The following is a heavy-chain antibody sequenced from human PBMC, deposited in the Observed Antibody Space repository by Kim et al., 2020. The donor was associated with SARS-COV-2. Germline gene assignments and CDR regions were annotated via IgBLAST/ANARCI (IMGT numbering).Heavy chain of an antibody. Sequence: ASVKVSCKVSGYTFTSYDINWVRQATGQGLEWMGWMNPNSGNTGYAQNFQGRVTMTRDTSITTAYMELSSLRSEDTAVYYCARGPHPPYCSDSVCNSIHYFGYWGQGTLVTVSS. CDR3: ARGPHPPYCSDSVCNSIHYFGY. CDR2: MNPNSGNT. J-gene: IGHJ4*02. V-gene: IGHV1-8*02. CDR1: GYTFTSYD. D-gene: IGHD2-8*01.